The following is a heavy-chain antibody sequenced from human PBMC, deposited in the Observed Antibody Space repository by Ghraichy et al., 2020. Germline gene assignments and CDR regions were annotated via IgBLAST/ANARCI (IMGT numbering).Heavy chain of an antibody. J-gene: IGHJ5*02. CDR1: GGSISSYY. V-gene: IGHV4-59*12. D-gene: IGHD4-17*01. CDR2: IYYSGST. CDR3: ARSYRYGEGWFDP. Sequence: SETLSLTCTVSGGSISSYYWSWIRQPPGKGLEWIGYIYYSGSTNYNPSLKSRVTISVDTSKNQFSLKLSSVTAADTAVYYCARSYRYGEGWFDPWGQGTLVTVSS.